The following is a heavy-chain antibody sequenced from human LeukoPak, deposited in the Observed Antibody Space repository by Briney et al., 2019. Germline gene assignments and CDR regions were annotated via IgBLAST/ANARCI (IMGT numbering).Heavy chain of an antibody. CDR1: GGSISSYY. D-gene: IGHD6-13*01. CDR2: IYYSGST. V-gene: IGHV4-59*01. J-gene: IGHJ6*02. Sequence: PSETLSLTCTVSGGSISSYYWSWIRQPPGKGLEWIGYIYYSGSTNYNPSLKSRVTISVDTSKNQFSLKLSSVTAADTAVYYCARVLKIAAAGYYYYGMDVWGQGTTVTVSS. CDR3: ARVLKIAAAGYYYYGMDV.